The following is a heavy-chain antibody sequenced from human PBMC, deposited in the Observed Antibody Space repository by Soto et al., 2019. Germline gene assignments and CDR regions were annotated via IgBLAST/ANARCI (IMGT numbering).Heavy chain of an antibody. J-gene: IGHJ4*02. D-gene: IGHD3-9*01. Sequence: LRLSCAAAGFMFSSYGMSWVRQAPGKGLQWVATIHPSGGSTHYAESVRGRFTISRDNSRDTLYLQMNSPRAEDTAVYYCAKDPSTGPPDCWGQGALVTVSS. V-gene: IGHV3-23*01. CDR3: AKDPSTGPPDC. CDR2: IHPSGGST. CDR1: GFMFSSYG.